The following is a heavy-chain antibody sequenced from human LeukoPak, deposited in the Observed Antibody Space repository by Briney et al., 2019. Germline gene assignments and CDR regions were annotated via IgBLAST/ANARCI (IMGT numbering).Heavy chain of an antibody. V-gene: IGHV3-7*01. CDR1: GFMFTSYW. CDR3: AISSWGFDY. J-gene: IGHJ4*02. Sequence: AGGSLRLSCAASGFMFTSYWMSWVRQAPGKGLEWVANTKQDGSKKDYVDSVKGRFTISRDNAKNSLYLQMNSLRVEDTAVYYCAISSWGFDYWGQGTLVTVSS. D-gene: IGHD6-13*01. CDR2: TKQDGSKK.